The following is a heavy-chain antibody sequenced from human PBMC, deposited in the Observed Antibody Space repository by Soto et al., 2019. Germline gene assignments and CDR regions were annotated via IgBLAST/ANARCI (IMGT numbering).Heavy chain of an antibody. Sequence: ESGGGVVRPGGSLRLSCAASGFTFDDYGMSWVRQAPGKGLEWVSGINWNGGSTGYADSVKGRFTISRDNAKNSLYLQMNSLRAEDTALYHCARLDCSGGSCYLGSLDYWGQGTLVTVSS. CDR3: ARLDCSGGSCYLGSLDY. J-gene: IGHJ4*02. CDR1: GFTFDDYG. D-gene: IGHD2-15*01. CDR2: INWNGGST. V-gene: IGHV3-20*01.